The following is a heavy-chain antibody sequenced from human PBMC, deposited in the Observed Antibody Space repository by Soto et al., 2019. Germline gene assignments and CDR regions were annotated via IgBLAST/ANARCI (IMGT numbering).Heavy chain of an antibody. J-gene: IGHJ4*02. CDR1: SGSISVTNVF. CDR3: ARITGRHLDY. V-gene: IGHV4-39*01. Sequence: SETLSLTCTGASGSISVTNVFWGWVRQPPGKGREWIVNIDYSGTAYFSPSLATRVTFHVDTTKNQFSLTLYSVTAAATSVYYCARITGRHLDYWGQGILVTVSS. CDR2: IDYSGTA. D-gene: IGHD1-20*01.